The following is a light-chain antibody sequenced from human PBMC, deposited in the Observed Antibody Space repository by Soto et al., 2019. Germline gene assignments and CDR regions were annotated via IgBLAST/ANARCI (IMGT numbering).Light chain of an antibody. CDR1: QSISSD. V-gene: IGKV3-15*01. CDR2: GAS. Sequence: EIVMTQSPATLSVSPGERATLSCRASQSISSDLAWYQQKPGQAPRLLIYGASTRATDIPARISGSGSGTDFTLTISSLQSEDFAVYYCQQYNKWPRQYTFRQGTKLEIK. CDR3: QQYNKWPRQYT. J-gene: IGKJ2*01.